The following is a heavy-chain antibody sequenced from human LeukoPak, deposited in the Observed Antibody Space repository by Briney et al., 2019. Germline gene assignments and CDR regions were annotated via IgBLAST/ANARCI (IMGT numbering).Heavy chain of an antibody. CDR3: ARVPPDYNDLHDALDL. CDR1: GGSISSSNW. Sequence: SETLSLTCVVSGGSISSSNWWSWVRQPPEKGLEWIGEIYHSGSTNYNPSLKSRVTISVDKSKNQFSLRLTSVTAADTAVYYCARVPPDYNDLHDALDLWGQGTVVTVSS. J-gene: IGHJ3*01. V-gene: IGHV4-4*02. CDR2: IYHSGST. D-gene: IGHD4-17*01.